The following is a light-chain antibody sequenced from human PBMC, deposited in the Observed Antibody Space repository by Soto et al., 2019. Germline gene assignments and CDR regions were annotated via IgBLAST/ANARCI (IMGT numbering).Light chain of an antibody. CDR2: DDN. V-gene: IGLV1-51*01. Sequence: QSVLTQPPSVSAAPGQKVTISCSGSSSNIGGNSVSWYQQLPGTAPKLLIYDDNKRPSGIPDRFSGSKSGTSATLGITGFQTGHEAQYYCVSWASSLGAYVFGTGTKVTLL. J-gene: IGLJ1*01. CDR1: SSNIGGNS. CDR3: VSWASSLGAYV.